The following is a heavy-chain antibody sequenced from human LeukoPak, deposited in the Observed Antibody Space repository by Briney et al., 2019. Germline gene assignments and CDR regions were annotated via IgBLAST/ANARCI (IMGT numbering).Heavy chain of an antibody. CDR2: IYYSGST. D-gene: IGHD1-26*01. J-gene: IGHJ5*02. V-gene: IGHV4-39*07. CDR1: GGSISSSSYY. Sequence: SETLSLTCTVSGGSISSSSYYWGWIRQPPGKGLEWIGSIYYSGSTYYNPSLKSRVTISVDTSKNQFSLKLSSVTAADTAVYYCARTERGAPWGQGTLVTVSS. CDR3: ARTERGAP.